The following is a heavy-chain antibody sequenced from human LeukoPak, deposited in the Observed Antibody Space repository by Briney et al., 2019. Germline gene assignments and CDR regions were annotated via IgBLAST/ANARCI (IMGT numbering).Heavy chain of an antibody. V-gene: IGHV3-33*01. CDR3: AREIRADYYYYYGMDV. J-gene: IGHJ6*02. CDR1: GFTFSSYG. CDR2: IWYDGSNK. Sequence: PGRSLRLSCAASGFTFSSYGMHWVRQAPGKGLEWVAVIWYDGSNKYYADSVKGRFTISRDNSKNTLYLQMNSLRAEDTAVYYCAREIRADYYYYYGMDVWGQGTMVTVSS.